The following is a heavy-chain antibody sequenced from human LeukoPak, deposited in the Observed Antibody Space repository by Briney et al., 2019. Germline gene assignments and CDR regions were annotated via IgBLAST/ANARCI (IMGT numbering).Heavy chain of an antibody. CDR1: GGSISSYY. J-gene: IGHJ4*02. D-gene: IGHD3-10*01. CDR2: IYYSGST. Sequence: SETLSLTCTVSGGSISSYYWSWIRQPPGKGLEWIGYIYYSGSTNYNPSLKSRVTISVDTSKNQFSLKLSSVTAADTAVYYCARRGNYYSSGSRFDYWGQGTLVTVSS. CDR3: ARRGNYYSSGSRFDY. V-gene: IGHV4-59*12.